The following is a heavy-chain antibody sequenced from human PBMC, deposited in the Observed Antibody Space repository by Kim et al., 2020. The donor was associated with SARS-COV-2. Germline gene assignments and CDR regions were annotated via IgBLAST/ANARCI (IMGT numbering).Heavy chain of an antibody. D-gene: IGHD1-26*01. CDR3: ARGWAGRAFDY. Sequence: TKYSQKVQGRVPITRDTSASTAYMELSSLRSEETAVYYCARGWAGRAFDYWGQGTLVTVSS. J-gene: IGHJ4*02. CDR2: T. V-gene: IGHV1-3*01.